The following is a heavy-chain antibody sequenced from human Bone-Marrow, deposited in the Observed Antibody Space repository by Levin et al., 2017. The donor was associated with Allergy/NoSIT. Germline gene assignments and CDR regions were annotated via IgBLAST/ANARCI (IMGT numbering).Heavy chain of an antibody. Sequence: GESLKISCTASGFTFGDYAMSWVRQAPGKGLEWVGFIRSKAYGGTTEYAASVKGRFTISRDDSKSIAYLQMNSLKTEDTAVYYCTRGQLQYQLLYFFDYWGQGTLVTVSS. V-gene: IGHV3-49*04. CDR1: GFTFGDYA. D-gene: IGHD2-2*02. J-gene: IGHJ4*02. CDR3: TRGQLQYQLLYFFDY. CDR2: IRSKAYGGTT.